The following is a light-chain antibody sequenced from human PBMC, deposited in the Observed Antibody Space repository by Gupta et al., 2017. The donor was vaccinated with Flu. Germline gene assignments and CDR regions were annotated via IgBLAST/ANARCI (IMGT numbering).Light chain of an antibody. Sequence: RPSGVSKRFSGSKSGNTASLTISGLQAEDEADYYSTSYNSTTTWVFGGGTKLTVL. CDR3: TSYNSTTTWV. J-gene: IGLJ3*02. V-gene: IGLV2-14*02.